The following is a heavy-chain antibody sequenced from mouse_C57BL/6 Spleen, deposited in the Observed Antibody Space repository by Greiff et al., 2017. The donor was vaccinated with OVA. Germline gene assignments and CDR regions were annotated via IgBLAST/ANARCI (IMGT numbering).Heavy chain of an antibody. J-gene: IGHJ3*01. CDR3: TSHYYGSSYGTY. D-gene: IGHD1-1*01. CDR1: GYTFTSYW. V-gene: IGHV1-5*01. CDR2: IYPGNSDT. Sequence: VQLQQSGTVLARPGASVKMSCKTSGYTFTSYWMHWVKQRPGQGLEWIGAIYPGNSDTSYNQKFKGKANLTAVTSASTAYMELSSLTNEDSAVYYCTSHYYGSSYGTYWGQGTLVTVSA.